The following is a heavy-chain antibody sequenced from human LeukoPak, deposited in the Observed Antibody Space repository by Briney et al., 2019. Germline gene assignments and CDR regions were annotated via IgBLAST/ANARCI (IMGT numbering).Heavy chain of an antibody. J-gene: IGHJ5*02. CDR2: MNPNSGNT. V-gene: IGHV1-8*01. Sequence: ASVKVSCKASGYTFTSYDINWVRQATGQGLEWMGWMNPNSGNTGYAQKFQGRVTMTTDTSTSTAYMELRSLRSDDTAVYYCARGRLQARTTAVYNWFDPWGQGTLVTVSS. CDR1: GYTFTSYD. CDR3: ARGRLQARTTAVYNWFDP. D-gene: IGHD5-24*01.